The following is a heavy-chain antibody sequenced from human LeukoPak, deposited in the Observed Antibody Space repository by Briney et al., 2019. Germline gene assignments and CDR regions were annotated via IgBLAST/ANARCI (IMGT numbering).Heavy chain of an antibody. CDR2: FDPEDGET. Sequence: GASVKVSCKVSGYTLTELSMHWVRQAPGKGLEWMGGFDPEDGETIYAQKFQGRVTMTEDTSTDTAYMELSSLRSEDTAVYYCATSIVGLTYDEHFQHWGQGTLVTVSS. J-gene: IGHJ1*01. CDR3: ATSIVGLTYDEHFQH. D-gene: IGHD1-26*01. V-gene: IGHV1-24*01. CDR1: GYTLTELS.